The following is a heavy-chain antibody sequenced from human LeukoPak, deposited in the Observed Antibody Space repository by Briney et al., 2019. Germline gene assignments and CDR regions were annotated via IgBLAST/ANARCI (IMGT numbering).Heavy chain of an antibody. CDR2: ISSSGSTI. V-gene: IGHV3-11*01. Sequence: GGSLRLSCAASGFTFSDYYMSWFRQAPGKGREWVSYISSSGSTIYYADSVKGRFTISRDNAKNSLYLKMNSLRAEDTAVYYCARADTVVPAVVDYWGQGTLVTVSS. CDR1: GFTFSDYY. CDR3: ARADTVVPAVVDY. J-gene: IGHJ4*02. D-gene: IGHD2-2*01.